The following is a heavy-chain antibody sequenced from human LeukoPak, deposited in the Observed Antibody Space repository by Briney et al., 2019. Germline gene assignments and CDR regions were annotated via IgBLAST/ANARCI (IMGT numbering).Heavy chain of an antibody. CDR3: ARGTYYYDSSGYGTADYFDY. D-gene: IGHD3-22*01. V-gene: IGHV1-18*01. CDR1: GGTFSSYA. CDR2: ISAYNGNT. Sequence: GASVKVSCRASGGTFSSYAISWVRQAPGQGLEWMGWISAYNGNTNYAQKFQGRVTMTTDTSTSTANMELRSLRSDDTAVYYCARGTYYYDSSGYGTADYFDYWGQGTLVTVSS. J-gene: IGHJ4*02.